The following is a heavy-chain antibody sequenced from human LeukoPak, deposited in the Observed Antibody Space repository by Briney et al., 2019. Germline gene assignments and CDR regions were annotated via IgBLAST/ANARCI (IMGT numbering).Heavy chain of an antibody. D-gene: IGHD3-3*01. J-gene: IGHJ4*02. CDR1: GGSISSYY. Sequence: SETLSLTCTVSGGSISSYYWSWIRQPAGKGLEWIGRIYTSGSTNYNPSLKSRVTMSVDTSKNQFSLKLSSVTAADTAVYYCARVGRDFWSGSTSTFDYWGQGTLVTVSS. CDR3: ARVGRDFWSGSTSTFDY. V-gene: IGHV4-4*07. CDR2: IYTSGST.